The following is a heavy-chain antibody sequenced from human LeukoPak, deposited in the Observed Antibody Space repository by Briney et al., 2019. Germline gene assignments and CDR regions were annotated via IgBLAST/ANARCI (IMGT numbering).Heavy chain of an antibody. J-gene: IGHJ4*02. V-gene: IGHV5-51*01. CDR3: ARTQDRIAARS. CDR1: GYSFTSYW. Sequence: GESLKISCKGSGYSFTSYWIGWVRQMPGKGLEWMGVIYPCDSDTRYSPSFQGQVTISADKSINTAYLQWSSLKASDTAIYYCARTQDRIAARSWGQGTLVTVSS. CDR2: IYPCDSDT. D-gene: IGHD6-13*01.